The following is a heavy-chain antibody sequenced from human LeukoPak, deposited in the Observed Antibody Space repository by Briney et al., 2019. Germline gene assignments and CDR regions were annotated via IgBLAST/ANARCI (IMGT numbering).Heavy chain of an antibody. D-gene: IGHD2-8*01. CDR3: AAGEEWSPLDY. CDR1: GGAFSSYA. CDR2: IIPIFGTA. J-gene: IGHJ4*02. V-gene: IGHV1-69*01. Sequence: SVKVSCKASGGAFSSYAISWVRQAPGQGLEWMGGIIPIFGTANYAQKFQGRVTITADESTSTAYMELSSLRSGDTAVYYCAAGEEWSPLDYWGQGTLVTVSS.